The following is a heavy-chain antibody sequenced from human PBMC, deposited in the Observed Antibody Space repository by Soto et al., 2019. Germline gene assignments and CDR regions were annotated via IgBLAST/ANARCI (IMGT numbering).Heavy chain of an antibody. Sequence: GASVKVSCKASGYTFNKYDINWMRQATGQGLEWMGWMNPSSGNAGYAQKFQGRVTMTRDTSTSTVYMELSSLRSEDTAVYYCARTHYDSSGYYGLVYWGQGTLVT. D-gene: IGHD3-22*01. CDR2: MNPSSGNA. CDR3: ARTHYDSSGYYGLVY. J-gene: IGHJ4*02. V-gene: IGHV1-8*01. CDR1: GYTFNKYD.